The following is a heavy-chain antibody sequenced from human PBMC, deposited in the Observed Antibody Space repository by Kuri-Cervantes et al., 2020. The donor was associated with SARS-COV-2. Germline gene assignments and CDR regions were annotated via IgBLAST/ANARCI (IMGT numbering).Heavy chain of an antibody. D-gene: IGHD2-2*01. CDR1: GDSISRGTFF. V-gene: IGHV4-30-2*01. Sequence: SCTVSGDSISRGTFFCIWIRQPPGMGPEWIGYIYHSGKSYLHPSLNSRVTMLVDTSRNRFSLSLTSVTAADTAVYYCAREGYCSSVSCFLFDYWGQGMLVTVSS. CDR3: AREGYCSSVSCFLFDY. CDR2: IYHSGKS. J-gene: IGHJ4*02.